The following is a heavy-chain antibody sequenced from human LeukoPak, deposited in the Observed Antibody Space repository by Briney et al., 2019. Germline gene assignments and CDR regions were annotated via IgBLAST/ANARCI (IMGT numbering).Heavy chain of an antibody. D-gene: IGHD6-19*01. CDR1: GFTFRNCW. CDR3: ARDPHLSVGGNY. CDR2: IKEDESEK. Sequence: PGGSLRLSCAASGFTFRNCWMSWVRQAPGKGLEWVANIKEDESEKYYVDSVKGRFTISRDNTKSSLYLQMNSLRAEDTAVYYCARDPHLSVGGNYWGQGTLVTVSS. V-gene: IGHV3-7*01. J-gene: IGHJ4*02.